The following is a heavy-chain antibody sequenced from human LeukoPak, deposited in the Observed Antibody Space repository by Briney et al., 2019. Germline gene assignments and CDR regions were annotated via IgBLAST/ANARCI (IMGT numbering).Heavy chain of an antibody. CDR1: GGSISSSSYY. J-gene: IGHJ4*02. CDR3: ARHADPLRQQLVRGGDY. D-gene: IGHD6-13*01. CDR2: IYYSGST. V-gene: IGHV4-39*01. Sequence: SETLSLTCTVSGGSISSSSYYWGWIRQPPGKGLEWIGSIYYSGSTYYNPPLKSRVTISVDTSKNQFSLKLSSVTAADTAVYYCARHADPLRQQLVRGGDYWGQGTLVTVSS.